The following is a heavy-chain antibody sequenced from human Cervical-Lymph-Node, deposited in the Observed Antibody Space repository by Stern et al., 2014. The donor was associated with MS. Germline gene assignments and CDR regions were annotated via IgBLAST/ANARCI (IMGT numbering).Heavy chain of an antibody. Sequence: MQLVQSGTEVKEPGESLKISCKTSGYNFINYWIAWVRQGPGKGLEWIGIIYPGDSDIRYSPSFQGHVTMSVDKSKTTAYLQWNSLKASDSAVYYCARWSVACDHWGQGALITVSS. CDR1: GYNFINYW. V-gene: IGHV5-51*03. CDR2: IYPGDSDI. CDR3: ARWSVACDH. D-gene: IGHD2-21*01. J-gene: IGHJ4*02.